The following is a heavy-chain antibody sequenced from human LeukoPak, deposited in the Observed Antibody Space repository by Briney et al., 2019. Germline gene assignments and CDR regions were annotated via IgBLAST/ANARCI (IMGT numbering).Heavy chain of an antibody. V-gene: IGHV3-66*02. CDR3: ARAFREYSSSIRFDY. CDR1: GFTVSSNC. CDR2: IYSGGST. J-gene: IGHJ4*02. Sequence: SGGSLRLSCAASGFTVSSNCMSWVRQAPGKGLEWVSVIYSGGSTYYADSVKGRFTISRDNSKNTLHLQMNSLRAEDTAVYYCARAFREYSSSIRFDYWGQGTLVTVSS. D-gene: IGHD6-13*01.